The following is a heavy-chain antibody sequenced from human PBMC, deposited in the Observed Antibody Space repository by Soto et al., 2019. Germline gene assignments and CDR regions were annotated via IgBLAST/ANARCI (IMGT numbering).Heavy chain of an antibody. CDR2: IYYSGTT. V-gene: IGHV4-31*03. CDR1: GGSISSVGYY. CDR3: ARDRGGDSNYFDY. D-gene: IGHD2-21*02. J-gene: IGHJ4*02. Sequence: SETLSLTCTVSGGSISSVGYYWSWIRQHPGKGLEWIGYIYYSGTTYYNPSLRSRVTISVDTSKNHFSLKLISVTAADTAVYYCARDRGGDSNYFDYWGQGTLVTVSS.